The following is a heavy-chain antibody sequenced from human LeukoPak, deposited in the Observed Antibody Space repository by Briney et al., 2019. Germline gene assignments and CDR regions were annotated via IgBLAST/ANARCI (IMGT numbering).Heavy chain of an antibody. CDR1: GGSISSYY. D-gene: IGHD2-2*01. Sequence: PSDTLSLTCTVSGGSISSYYWSSIRQPAGKGLEWIGRIYTRGSTNSNPSLKSRVTLSQDTSKNQFSLKLSSVTDADTAVYYCARSQRIVVVPAAIVDYYYYMEVWGKGTTVTVSS. CDR3: ARSQRIVVVPAAIVDYYYYMEV. J-gene: IGHJ6*03. CDR2: IYTRGST. V-gene: IGHV4-4*07.